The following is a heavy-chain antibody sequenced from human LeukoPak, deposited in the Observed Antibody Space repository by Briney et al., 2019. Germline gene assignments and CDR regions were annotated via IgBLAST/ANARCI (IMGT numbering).Heavy chain of an antibody. D-gene: IGHD3-22*01. CDR1: GFTFSHYS. CDR3: ARETGQWYYDSSGYSNFDY. CDR2: IRFTGSYI. Sequence: GGSLRLSCVASGFTFSHYSMNWVRQAPGKGLEWVSSIRFTGSYIYYADSVKGRFTISRDNAKNSLYLQMNSLRAEDTAVYYCARETGQWYYDSSGYSNFDYWGQGTLVTVSS. V-gene: IGHV3-21*01. J-gene: IGHJ4*02.